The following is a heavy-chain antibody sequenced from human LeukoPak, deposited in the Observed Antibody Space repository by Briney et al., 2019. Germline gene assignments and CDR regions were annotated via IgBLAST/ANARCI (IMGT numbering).Heavy chain of an antibody. J-gene: IGHJ5*02. CDR1: GGSFSGYY. CDR2: INHSGST. CDR3: ARVVGGYCSSTSCYGVNWFDP. Sequence: KPSETLSLTCAVYGGSFSGYYWSWLRQPPGKGLEWIGEINHSGSTNYNPSLKSRVTISVDTSKNQFSLKLSSVTAADTAVYYCARVVGGYCSSTSCYGVNWFDPWGQGTLVTVSS. V-gene: IGHV4-34*01. D-gene: IGHD2-2*01.